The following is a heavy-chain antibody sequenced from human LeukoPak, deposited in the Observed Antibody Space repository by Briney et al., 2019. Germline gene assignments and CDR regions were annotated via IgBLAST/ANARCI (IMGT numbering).Heavy chain of an antibody. D-gene: IGHD2-2*01. J-gene: IGHJ3*02. Sequence: ASVKVSCKVSGYTLTELSMHWVRQAPGKGLEWMGGFDPEDGETIYAQKFQGRVTMTEDTSTDTAYMELSSLRSEDTAVYYCATKLSPYCSSTSCYFARPTPNGAFDIWGQGTMVTVSS. CDR2: FDPEDGET. V-gene: IGHV1-24*01. CDR1: GYTLTELS. CDR3: ATKLSPYCSSTSCYFARPTPNGAFDI.